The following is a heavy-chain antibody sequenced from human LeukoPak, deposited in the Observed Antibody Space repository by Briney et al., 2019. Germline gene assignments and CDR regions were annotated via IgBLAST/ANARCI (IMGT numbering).Heavy chain of an antibody. D-gene: IGHD3-10*01. CDR3: ARSSEGSLDWFDP. Sequence: SQTLSLTCAVSGGPISSGGYSWSWIRQPPGKGLEWIGYIYHSGSTYYNPSLKSRVTISVDRSKNQFSLKLSSVTAADTAVYYCARSSEGSLDWFDPWGQGTLVTVSS. V-gene: IGHV4-30-2*01. CDR1: GGPISSGGYS. CDR2: IYHSGST. J-gene: IGHJ5*02.